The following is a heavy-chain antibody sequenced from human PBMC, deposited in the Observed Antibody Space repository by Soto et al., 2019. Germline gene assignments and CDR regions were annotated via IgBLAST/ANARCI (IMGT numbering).Heavy chain of an antibody. J-gene: IGHJ4*02. CDR3: ARSHSFDGSIYHYYFDF. V-gene: IGHV4-59*01. CDR1: GGSISTYY. CDR2: IYASGAT. Sequence: PSETLSLTCTVSGGSISTYYWSWIRQPPGGTLEWIGYIYASGATTYNPSLESRVTMSVDMPNNEFSLELTSLTAADTAVYYCARSHSFDGSIYHYYFDFWGQGTLLTVS. D-gene: IGHD3-10*01.